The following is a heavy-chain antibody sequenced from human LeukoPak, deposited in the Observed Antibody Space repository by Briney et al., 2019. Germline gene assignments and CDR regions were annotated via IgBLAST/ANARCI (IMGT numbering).Heavy chain of an antibody. D-gene: IGHD3-22*01. CDR2: ISAYNGNT. Sequence: ASVKVSCKASGYTFTRYGISWVRQAPGQGLEWMGWISAYNGNTNYAQKLQGRVTMTTDTSTRTAYMELRSLRSDDTAVYYCARHYYYDSNGYYYDYWGRGTLVTVSS. CDR3: ARHYYYDSNGYYYDY. V-gene: IGHV1-18*01. CDR1: GYTFTRYG. J-gene: IGHJ4*02.